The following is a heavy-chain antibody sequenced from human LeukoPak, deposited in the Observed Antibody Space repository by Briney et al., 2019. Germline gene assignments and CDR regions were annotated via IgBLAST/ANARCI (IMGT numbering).Heavy chain of an antibody. D-gene: IGHD6-13*01. CDR2: ISGGGGST. Sequence: GGSLRLSCAASGFTFSSYAMSWVRQAPGKGLEWVSAISGGGGSTYYADSVKGRFTISRDNSKNTLYLQMNSLRAEDTAVYYCAREEQQLVTLFDYWGQGTLVTVSS. J-gene: IGHJ4*02. CDR3: AREEQQLVTLFDY. V-gene: IGHV3-23*01. CDR1: GFTFSSYA.